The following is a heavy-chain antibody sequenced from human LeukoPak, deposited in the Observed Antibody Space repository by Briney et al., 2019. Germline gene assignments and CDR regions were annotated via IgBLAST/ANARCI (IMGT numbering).Heavy chain of an antibody. V-gene: IGHV1-8*01. CDR2: VNPNSGTT. CDR1: GYTFNNYD. D-gene: IGHD3-10*01. Sequence: ASVKVSCKASGYTFNNYDINWVRQATGQGLEWMGWVNPNSGTTTYAPKFRGRVTMTIDTSRNTAYLELSSLRSEDTAVYYCARGAQYYYGSATYMYYFDYWGQGNLVTVS. J-gene: IGHJ4*02. CDR3: ARGAQYYYGSATYMYYFDY.